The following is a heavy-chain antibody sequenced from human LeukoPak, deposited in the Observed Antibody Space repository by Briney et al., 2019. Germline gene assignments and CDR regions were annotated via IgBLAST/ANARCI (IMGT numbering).Heavy chain of an antibody. D-gene: IGHD4-23*01. CDR1: GFTFSSYA. J-gene: IGHJ4*02. Sequence: PGGSLRLSCAASGFTFSSYAMHWVRQAPGKGLEWGAVISYDGSNKYYADSVKGRFTISRDNSKNTLYLQMNSLRAEDTAVYYCAREEFGGNSPTGYFDYWGQGTLVTVSS. CDR2: ISYDGSNK. V-gene: IGHV3-30-3*01. CDR3: AREEFGGNSPTGYFDY.